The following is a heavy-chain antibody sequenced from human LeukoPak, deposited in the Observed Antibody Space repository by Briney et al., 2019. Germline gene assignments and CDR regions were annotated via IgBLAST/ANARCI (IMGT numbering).Heavy chain of an antibody. CDR1: GFTFDDYA. Sequence: GGSLRLSCAASGFTFDDYAMHWVRQAPGKGLEWVSGISWNSGSIGYAVSVKGRFTISRDNAKNTLFLQMNSLRAEDTAVYYCARDLDRDASTHFDSWGQGTLVTVSS. V-gene: IGHV3-9*01. J-gene: IGHJ4*02. D-gene: IGHD1-1*01. CDR3: ARDLDRDASTHFDS. CDR2: ISWNSGSI.